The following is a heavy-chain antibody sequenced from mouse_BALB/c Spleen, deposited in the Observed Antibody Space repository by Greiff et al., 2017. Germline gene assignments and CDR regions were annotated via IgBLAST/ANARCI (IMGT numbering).Heavy chain of an antibody. V-gene: IGHV1S22*01. Sequence: LQQPGSELVRPGASVKLSCKASGYTFTSYWMHWVKQRPGQGLEWIGNIYPGSGSTNYDEKFKSKATLTVNTSSSTAYMQLSSLTSEDSAVYYCTSYYGSSYDYAMDYWGQGTSVTVSS. CDR3: TSYYGSSYDYAMDY. D-gene: IGHD1-1*01. J-gene: IGHJ4*01. CDR1: GYTFTSYW. CDR2: IYPGSGST.